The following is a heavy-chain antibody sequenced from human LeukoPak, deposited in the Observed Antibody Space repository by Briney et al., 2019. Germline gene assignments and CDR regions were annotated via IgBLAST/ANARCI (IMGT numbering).Heavy chain of an antibody. CDR3: ARETLDLWFGELFPNYYYYGMDV. CDR1: GFTFSSYW. J-gene: IGHJ6*02. Sequence: GGSLRLSCAASGFTFSSYWMSWVRQAPGKGLEWVANIKQDGSEKYYVDSVKGRFTISRDNAKNSLYLQMNSLRAEDTAVYYCARETLDLWFGELFPNYYYYGMDVWGQGTTVTVSS. CDR2: IKQDGSEK. V-gene: IGHV3-7*01. D-gene: IGHD3-10*01.